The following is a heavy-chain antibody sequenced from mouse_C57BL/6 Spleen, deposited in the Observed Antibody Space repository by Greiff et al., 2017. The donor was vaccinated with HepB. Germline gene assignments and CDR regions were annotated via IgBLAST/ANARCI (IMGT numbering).Heavy chain of an antibody. V-gene: IGHV1-15*01. CDR2: IDPETGGT. Sequence: VQLQQSGAELVRPGASVTLSCKASGYTFTDYEMHWVKQTPVHGLEWIGAIDPETGGTAYNQKFKGKAILTADKSSSTAYMELRSLTSEDSAVYYCTRSRPSQFIGDYWGQGTTLTVSS. D-gene: IGHD1-1*01. CDR1: GYTFTDYE. CDR3: TRSRPSQFIGDY. J-gene: IGHJ2*01.